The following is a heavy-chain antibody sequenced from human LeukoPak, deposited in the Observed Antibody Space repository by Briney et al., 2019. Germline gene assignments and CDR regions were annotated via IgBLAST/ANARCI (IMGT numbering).Heavy chain of an antibody. J-gene: IGHJ5*02. Sequence: GGSLRLSCAASGIVFSNTAMNWARQSPGRGLEWISAISGGGERTFYADSVKGRFTISRDNSKNMVYLQMNSLSADDTAIYYCGKDGGQYSSGPEFDPRGQGALVTVSS. D-gene: IGHD6-19*01. CDR3: GKDGGQYSSGPEFDP. V-gene: IGHV3-23*01. CDR2: ISGGGERT. CDR1: GIVFSNTA.